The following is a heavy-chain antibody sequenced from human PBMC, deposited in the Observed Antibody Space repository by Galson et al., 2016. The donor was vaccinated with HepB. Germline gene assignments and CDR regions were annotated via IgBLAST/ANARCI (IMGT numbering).Heavy chain of an antibody. D-gene: IGHD3-10*01. Sequence: SLRLSCAASGFTFNSYGMSWVRQAPGKGLEWVSSISGGCGSTDYAGSVKGRLTISRDNSKNTLYLHLNCLRAEDTAVYFCVKGLYGSGSSGDYWGQGTLVTVSS. CDR1: GFTFNSYG. CDR2: ISGGCGST. J-gene: IGHJ4*02. CDR3: VKGLYGSGSSGDY. V-gene: IGHV3-23*01.